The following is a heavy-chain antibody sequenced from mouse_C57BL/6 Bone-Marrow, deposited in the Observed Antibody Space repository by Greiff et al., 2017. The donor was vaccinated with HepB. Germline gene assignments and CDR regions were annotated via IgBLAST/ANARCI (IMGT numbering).Heavy chain of an antibody. D-gene: IGHD3-2*02. CDR2: IYPGDGDT. CDR3: ARSSGDNY. V-gene: IGHV1-82*01. J-gene: IGHJ2*01. Sequence: VQLQQSGPELVKPGASVKISCKASGYAFSSSWMNWVKQRPGKGLEWIGRIYPGDGDTNYNGKFKGKATLTADKSSSTAYMQLSSLTSEDSAVYFCARSSGDNYWGQGTTLTVSS. CDR1: GYAFSSSW.